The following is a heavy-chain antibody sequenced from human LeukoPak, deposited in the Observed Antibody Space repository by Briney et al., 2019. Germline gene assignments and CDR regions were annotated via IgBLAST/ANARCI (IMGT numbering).Heavy chain of an antibody. CDR3: STTYYYDSSEGY. Sequence: GGSLRLSCAASGFTFSSYAMSWVRQAPGKGLEWVSAISGSGGSTYYADSVKGRFTISRDNSKNTLYLQMNSLKTEDTAVYYCSTTYYYDSSEGYWGQGTLVTVSS. J-gene: IGHJ4*02. CDR2: ISGSGGST. D-gene: IGHD3-22*01. CDR1: GFTFSSYA. V-gene: IGHV3-23*01.